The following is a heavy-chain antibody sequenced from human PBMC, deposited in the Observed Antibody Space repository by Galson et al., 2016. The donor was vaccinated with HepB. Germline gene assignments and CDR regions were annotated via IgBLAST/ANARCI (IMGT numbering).Heavy chain of an antibody. Sequence: ETLSLTCTVSGGSISSYYWSWIRQPPGKGLEWIGYIYYSGSTNYNPSLKSRVTISVDMSKNQFSLKLSSVTAADTAVYYCAREYYYDSSGYSNWFDPWGQGTLVTVSS. D-gene: IGHD3-22*01. J-gene: IGHJ5*02. CDR2: IYYSGST. V-gene: IGHV4-59*01. CDR3: AREYYYDSSGYSNWFDP. CDR1: GGSISSYY.